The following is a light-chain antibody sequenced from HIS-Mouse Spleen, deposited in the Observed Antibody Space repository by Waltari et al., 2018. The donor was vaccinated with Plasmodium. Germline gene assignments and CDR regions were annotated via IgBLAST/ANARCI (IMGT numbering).Light chain of an antibody. CDR1: QSISSW. CDR2: KAS. V-gene: IGKV1-5*03. CDR3: QQYNSYWT. J-gene: IGKJ1*01. Sequence: IQMTQSPSTLSASVADQVTITCRASQSISSWLAWYQQKPGKAPKLLIYKASSLESEVPSRFSGSGSGTEFTLTISSLQPDDFATYYCQQYNSYWTFGQGTKVEIK.